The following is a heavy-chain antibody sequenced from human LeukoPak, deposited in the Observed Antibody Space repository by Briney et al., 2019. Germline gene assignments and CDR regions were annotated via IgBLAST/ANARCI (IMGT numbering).Heavy chain of an antibody. D-gene: IGHD6-19*01. CDR2: IIPIFGTA. CDR3: ARLMQWLAHNWFDP. V-gene: IGHV1-69*06. CDR1: GGTFSSYA. Sequence: SVKVSCKASGGTFSSYAISWVRQAPGQGLEWMGGIIPIFGTANYAQKFQGRVTITADKSTSTAYMELSSLRSEDTAVYYCARLMQWLAHNWFDPWGQGTLVTVSS. J-gene: IGHJ5*02.